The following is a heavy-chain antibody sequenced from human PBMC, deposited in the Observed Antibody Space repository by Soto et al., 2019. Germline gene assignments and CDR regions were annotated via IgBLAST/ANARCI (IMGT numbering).Heavy chain of an antibody. CDR3: AIRASYYDSSGYFAY. CDR2: INSDGSST. V-gene: IGHV3-74*01. CDR1: GFTFSSYW. J-gene: IGHJ4*02. D-gene: IGHD3-22*01. Sequence: PGGSLRLSSAASGFTFSSYWMHWVRQAPGKGLVWVSRINSDGSSTSYADSVKGRFTISRHNAKNTLYLQMNSLRAEDTAVYYCAIRASYYDSSGYFAYWGQGTLVTVSS.